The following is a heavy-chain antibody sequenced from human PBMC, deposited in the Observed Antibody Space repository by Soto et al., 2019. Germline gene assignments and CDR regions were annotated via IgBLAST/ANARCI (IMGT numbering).Heavy chain of an antibody. Sequence: SVKVSCKTSGFAFSNSAVQWVRQARGQRLEWMGWIVVGSGSTNYEQRFQKRVTITRDMSTSTVHMELSCLRSEDTAVYYCAAELYSGSDCYSPAEYSQHWGQGTLVTVSS. V-gene: IGHV1-58*01. CDR1: GFAFSNSA. J-gene: IGHJ1*01. CDR2: IVVGSGST. CDR3: AAELYSGSDCYSPAEYSQH. D-gene: IGHD2-21*02.